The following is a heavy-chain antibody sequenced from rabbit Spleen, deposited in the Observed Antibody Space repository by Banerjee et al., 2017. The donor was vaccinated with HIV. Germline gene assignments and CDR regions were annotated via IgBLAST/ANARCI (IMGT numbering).Heavy chain of an antibody. J-gene: IGHJ4*01. D-gene: IGHD4-1*01. CDR1: GFTINANC. CDR3: ARSGYVGWGGDGDLMGNKL. V-gene: IGHV1S40*01. Sequence: QSLEESGGDLVKPGTSLTLTCTASGFTINANCICWVRQAPEKGLEWIACIYGGSGSTYYASWAKGRFTISKSSSTTVTLQMTSLTAADTATYFCARSGYVGWGGDGDLMGNKLWGPGTLVTVS. CDR2: IYGGSGST.